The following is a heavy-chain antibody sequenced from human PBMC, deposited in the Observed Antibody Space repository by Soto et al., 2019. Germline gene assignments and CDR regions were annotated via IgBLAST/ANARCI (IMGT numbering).Heavy chain of an antibody. D-gene: IGHD6-19*01. J-gene: IGHJ4*01. CDR3: ARDSSGWYSPYY. V-gene: IGHV3-66*01. CDR1: GFTVGSNY. Sequence: PGGSLRLSCAASGFTVGSNYMSWVRQAPGKGLEWVSVIYSGGSTYYADSVKGRFTISRDNSKNTLFLQMNSLRAEDTAVYYCARDSSGWYSPYYWGQGTLVTVSS. CDR2: IYSGGST.